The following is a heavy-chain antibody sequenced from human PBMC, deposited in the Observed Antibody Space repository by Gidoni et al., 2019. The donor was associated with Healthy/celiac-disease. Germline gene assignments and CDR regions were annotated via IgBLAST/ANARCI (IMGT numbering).Heavy chain of an antibody. CDR2: IYHSGST. J-gene: IGHJ6*02. CDR3: ARSPYCGGDCYSFVLRYGMDV. Sequence: QVQLQESGPGLVKPSGTLSLTCAVSGGSISSSNWWSWVRQPPGKGLEWIGEIYHSGSTNYNPSLKSRVTISVDKSKNQFSLKLSSVTAADTAVYYCARSPYCGGDCYSFVLRYGMDVWGQGTTVTVSS. V-gene: IGHV4-4*02. CDR1: GGSISSSNW. D-gene: IGHD2-21*02.